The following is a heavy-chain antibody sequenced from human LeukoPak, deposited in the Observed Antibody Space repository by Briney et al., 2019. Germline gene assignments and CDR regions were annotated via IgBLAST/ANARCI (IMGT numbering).Heavy chain of an antibody. CDR3: AKWWYSGNDLGPFDI. D-gene: IGHD5-12*01. J-gene: IGHJ3*02. Sequence: PSETLFLTCTVSGGSINSYYWSWVRQPPGKGLEWIGYVYSSGSTNYNPSLKSRVTISVDTSKNQFSLKLSSVTAADTAVYYCAKWWYSGNDLGPFDIWGQGTMVTVSS. CDR2: VYSSGST. V-gene: IGHV4-59*08. CDR1: GGSINSYY.